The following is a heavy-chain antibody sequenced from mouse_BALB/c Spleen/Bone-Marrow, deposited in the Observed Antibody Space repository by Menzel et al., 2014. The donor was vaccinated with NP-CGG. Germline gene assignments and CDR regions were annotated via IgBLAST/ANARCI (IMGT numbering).Heavy chain of an antibody. Sequence: QVQLKESGAELAKPGASVKMSCKASGYTFTSYWMHWVKQRPGQGLEWIGYINPSTGYTEYNQKFKDKATLTADKSSSTAYVQLSSLTSEDSAVYYCAGSPHYYDLDYWGQGTTLTVSS. CDR3: AGSPHYYDLDY. V-gene: IGHV1-7*01. D-gene: IGHD1-2*01. CDR2: INPSTGYT. J-gene: IGHJ2*01. CDR1: GYTFTSYW.